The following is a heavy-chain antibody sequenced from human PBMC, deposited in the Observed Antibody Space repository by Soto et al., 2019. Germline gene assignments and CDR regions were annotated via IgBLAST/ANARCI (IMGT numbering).Heavy chain of an antibody. CDR2: IIPYYNTL. CDR1: EGTFNSYA. J-gene: IGHJ4*02. Sequence: QAQVVQSGAEVRKPGSSVKLSCKASEGTFNSYAIAWVRQAPGQGLEWMGGIIPYYNTLNYAQKFQDRVTITADDSSNTVYMVLSSLRSDDTAVYFCANGASRWYPYFFDSWAQGTLVTVSS. CDR3: ANGASRWYPYFFDS. D-gene: IGHD6-13*01. V-gene: IGHV1-69*01.